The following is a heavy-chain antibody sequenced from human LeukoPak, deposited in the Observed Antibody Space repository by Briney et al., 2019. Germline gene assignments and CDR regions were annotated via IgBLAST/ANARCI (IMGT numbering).Heavy chain of an antibody. Sequence: QSGGSLRLSCAASGFTFSSYEMNWVRQAPGKGLEWVSYISSSRSTIYYADSVKGRFTISRDNAKNSLYLQMNSLRAEDTAVYYCARNLEVGYGGQGTLVTVSS. V-gene: IGHV3-48*03. CDR1: GFTFSSYE. CDR3: ARNLEVGY. CDR2: ISSSRSTI. J-gene: IGHJ4*02. D-gene: IGHD1-1*01.